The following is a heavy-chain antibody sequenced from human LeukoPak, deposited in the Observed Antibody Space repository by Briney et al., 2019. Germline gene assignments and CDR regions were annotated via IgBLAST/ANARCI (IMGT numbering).Heavy chain of an antibody. CDR2: INNSGST. Sequence: SETLSLTCAVYGGSFSGYYWSWIRQPPGKGLEWIGEINNSGSTNYNPSLKSRVTISVDTSKNQFSLKLSSVTAADTAVYYCARGVYYYDSSGYYQRTYYFDYWGQGTLVTVSS. CDR1: GGSFSGYY. V-gene: IGHV4-34*01. J-gene: IGHJ4*02. CDR3: ARGVYYYDSSGYYQRTYYFDY. D-gene: IGHD3-22*01.